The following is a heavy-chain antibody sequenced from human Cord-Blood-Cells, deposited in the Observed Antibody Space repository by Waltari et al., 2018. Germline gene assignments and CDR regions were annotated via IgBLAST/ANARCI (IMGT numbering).Heavy chain of an antibody. D-gene: IGHD6-13*01. V-gene: IGHV1-69*06. CDR2: SIPIVGTA. CDR3: SGDEGIAAAGTYYYYGMDV. J-gene: IGHJ6*02. CDR1: GGTFSSYA. Sequence: QVQLVQSGAEVKKPGSSVKVSCTASGGTFSSYAISWVRQAPGPGLEWMGGSIPIVGTANYAQKLQGRVTITADKSTSTAYMELSSLRSEDTAVYYCSGDEGIAAAGTYYYYGMDVWGQGTTVTVSS.